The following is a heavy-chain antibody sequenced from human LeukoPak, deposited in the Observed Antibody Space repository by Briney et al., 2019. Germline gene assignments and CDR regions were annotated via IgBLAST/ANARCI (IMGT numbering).Heavy chain of an antibody. CDR2: IICCGSTI. V-gene: IGHV3-48*03. D-gene: IGHD6-25*01. Sequence: GGSLSLSCAASGFTFSIYEVNWVRHAPGGGREWVSYIICCGSTIYYAASVKGRFTISRDDAKNSLYLQMNSLRVEDTAVYYCARERHTFDPWGQGTLVTVSS. CDR3: ARERHTFDP. J-gene: IGHJ5*02. CDR1: GFTFSIYE.